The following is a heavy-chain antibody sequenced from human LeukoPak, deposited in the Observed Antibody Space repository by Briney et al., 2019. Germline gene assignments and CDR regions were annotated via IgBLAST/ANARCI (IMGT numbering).Heavy chain of an antibody. CDR3: ACRDLTSTWSFP. V-gene: IGHV5-51*01. J-gene: IGHJ5*02. Sequence: GESLKISCQGFGYSFTSYWIGWVRQMPGKGMEWMGVIYPGDSRIRYNPSFQGQVTISVDKSVSTAYLQWVSLRASDSAMYYCACRDLTSTWSFPWGQGTLVTVSS. CDR2: IYPGDSRI. D-gene: IGHD6-13*01. CDR1: GYSFTSYW.